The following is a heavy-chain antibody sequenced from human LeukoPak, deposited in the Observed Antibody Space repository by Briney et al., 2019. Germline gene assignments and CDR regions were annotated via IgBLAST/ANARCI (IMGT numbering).Heavy chain of an antibody. CDR1: GFTFSSYW. CDR3: ARDWYDFWSGQGGFDY. CDR2: IKQDGSEK. D-gene: IGHD3-3*01. J-gene: IGHJ4*02. V-gene: IGHV3-7*01. Sequence: GGSLRLSCAASGFTFSSYWMSWVRQAPGKGLEWVANIKQDGSEKYYVDSVKGRFTISRDNAKNSLYLQMNSLRAEDTAVYYCARDWYDFWSGQGGFDYWGQGTLVTVSS.